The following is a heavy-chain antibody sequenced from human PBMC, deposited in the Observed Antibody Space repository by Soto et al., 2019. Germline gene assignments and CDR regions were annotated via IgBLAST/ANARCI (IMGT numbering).Heavy chain of an antibody. CDR1: GFTFSSYS. Sequence: GGSLRLSCAASGFTFSSYSMNWVRQAPGKGLEWVSYISSSSSTIYYADSVKGRFTISRDNAKNSLYLQMNSLRDEDTAVYYCARLDAIVVVPAAIMGNMDVWGQGTTVTVSS. V-gene: IGHV3-48*02. J-gene: IGHJ6*02. D-gene: IGHD2-2*01. CDR2: ISSSSSTI. CDR3: ARLDAIVVVPAAIMGNMDV.